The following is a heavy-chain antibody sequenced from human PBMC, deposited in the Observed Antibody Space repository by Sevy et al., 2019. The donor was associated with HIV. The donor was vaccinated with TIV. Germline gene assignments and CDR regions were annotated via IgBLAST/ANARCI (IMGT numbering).Heavy chain of an antibody. CDR1: GFTFSNFW. CDR2: IKKDGSEK. Sequence: GGSLRLSCAGSGFTFSNFWMTWVRQGPGKGLEWVANIKKDGSEKYYMDSVKGRFTISRDNAKNSLYLQMNSLRAEDPAVYYCARACNSASCLWGLDVWGQGTTVTVSS. V-gene: IGHV3-7*03. J-gene: IGHJ6*02. D-gene: IGHD1-26*01. CDR3: ARACNSASCLWGLDV.